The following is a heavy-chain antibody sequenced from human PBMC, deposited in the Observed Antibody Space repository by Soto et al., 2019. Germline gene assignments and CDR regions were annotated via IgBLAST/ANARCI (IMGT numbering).Heavy chain of an antibody. V-gene: IGHV1-69*02. Sequence: QVQLVQSGAEVKKPGSSVKVSCKASGGTFSSYTISWVRQAPGQGLEWMGRIIPILGIANYAQKFQGRVTITADKSTSTAYMELSSLRSEDTAVYYCASVGYCSGGSCYSSGVFDAFDIWGQGTMVTVSS. D-gene: IGHD2-15*01. CDR2: IIPILGIA. CDR1: GGTFSSYT. J-gene: IGHJ3*02. CDR3: ASVGYCSGGSCYSSGVFDAFDI.